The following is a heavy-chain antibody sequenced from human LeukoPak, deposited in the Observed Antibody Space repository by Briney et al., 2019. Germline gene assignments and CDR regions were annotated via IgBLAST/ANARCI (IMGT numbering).Heavy chain of an antibody. CDR1: GFTFSSYG. D-gene: IGHD3-22*01. Sequence: GSLRLSCAASGFTFSSYGMHWVRQAPGKGLEWVAFIRYDGSNKYYADSVKGRFTISRDNSKNTLYLQMNSLRAEDTAVYYCAKTYYYDSSGSSRDAFDIWGQGTMVTVSS. CDR2: IRYDGSNK. J-gene: IGHJ3*02. CDR3: AKTYYYDSSGSSRDAFDI. V-gene: IGHV3-30*02.